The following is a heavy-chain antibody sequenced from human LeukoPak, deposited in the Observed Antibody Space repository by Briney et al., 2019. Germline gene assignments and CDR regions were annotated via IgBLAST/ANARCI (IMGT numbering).Heavy chain of an antibody. CDR3: ARDLGGYYDFWSGPGWKYYFDY. J-gene: IGHJ4*02. V-gene: IGHV3-21*01. Sequence: GGSLRLSCAASGFTFISYSMNWVRQAPGKGLEWVSSISSSSSYIYYADSVKGRFTISRDNAKNSLYLQMNSLRAEDTAVYYCARDLGGYYDFWSGPGWKYYFDYWGQGTLVTVSS. CDR2: ISSSSSYI. CDR1: GFTFISYS. D-gene: IGHD3-3*01.